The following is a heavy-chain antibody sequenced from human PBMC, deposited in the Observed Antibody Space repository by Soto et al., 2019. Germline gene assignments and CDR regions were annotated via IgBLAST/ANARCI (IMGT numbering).Heavy chain of an antibody. Sequence: GASVKVSFKVSGYTLTELSMHWLRQAPGKGLEWMGGFDPEDGETIYAQKFQGRVTMTEDTSTDTAYMELSSLRSEDTAVYYCATGVIAARPGKDYYYYYGMDVWGQGTTVTVSS. J-gene: IGHJ6*02. D-gene: IGHD6-6*01. CDR2: FDPEDGET. V-gene: IGHV1-24*01. CDR3: ATGVIAARPGKDYYYYYGMDV. CDR1: GYTLTELS.